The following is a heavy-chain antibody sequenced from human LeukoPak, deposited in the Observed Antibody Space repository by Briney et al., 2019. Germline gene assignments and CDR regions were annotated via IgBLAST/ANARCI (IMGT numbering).Heavy chain of an antibody. CDR3: ARVERTVADHGIDY. Sequence: ASVKVSCKASGYTFTSYDINWVRQATGQGLEWMGWMNPNSGNTGYAQKFQGRVTMTRNTSISTAYMELSSLRSEDTAVYYCARVERTVADHGIDYWGQGTLVTVSS. J-gene: IGHJ4*02. CDR1: GYTFTSYD. D-gene: IGHD6-19*01. CDR2: MNPNSGNT. V-gene: IGHV1-8*01.